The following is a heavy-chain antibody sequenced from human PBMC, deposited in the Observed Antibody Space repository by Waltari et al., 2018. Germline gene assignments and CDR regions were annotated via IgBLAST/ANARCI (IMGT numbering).Heavy chain of an antibody. CDR2: INPNSGDT. J-gene: IGHJ4*02. D-gene: IGHD4-17*01. CDR3: ARDLGSDYGNRDY. CDR1: GYTFNGYY. V-gene: IGHV1-2*06. Sequence: QVHLVQSGAEVKKPGASVKVSCKDSGYTFNGYYIQWVRRAPGQGLEWMGRINPNSGDTNYAQKFQGRVTLTRDTSINTAYMELSSLKSDDTAVYYCARDLGSDYGNRDYWGQGTLVTVPS.